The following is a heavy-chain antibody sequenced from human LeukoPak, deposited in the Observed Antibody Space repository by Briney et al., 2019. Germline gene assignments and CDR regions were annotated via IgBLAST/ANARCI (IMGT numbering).Heavy chain of an antibody. Sequence: GGSLRLSCAASGFTFSSSAMSWVGQAPGKGLEWVSAISNNGGYTYYADSVQGRFTISRDNSKSTLCLQMNCLRAEDTAVYYCAKQLGYCSDGSCYFPYWGQGTLVTVSS. D-gene: IGHD2-15*01. CDR2: ISNNGGYT. J-gene: IGHJ4*02. CDR3: AKQLGYCSDGSCYFPY. CDR1: GFTFSSSA. V-gene: IGHV3-23*01.